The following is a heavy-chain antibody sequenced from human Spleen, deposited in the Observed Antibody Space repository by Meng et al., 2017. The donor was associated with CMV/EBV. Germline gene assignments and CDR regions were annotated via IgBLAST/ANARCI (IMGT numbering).Heavy chain of an antibody. Sequence: EVQLVVSXGGVVRRGXSLSLSXAASGFTFDDYGMSWVRQAPGKGLEWVSGINWNGGSTGYADSVKGRFTISRDNAKNSLYLQMNSLRAEDTALYHCAREAAAGTGWFDPWGQGTLVTVSS. V-gene: IGHV3-20*01. CDR3: AREAAAGTGWFDP. D-gene: IGHD6-13*01. J-gene: IGHJ5*02. CDR2: INWNGGST. CDR1: GFTFDDYG.